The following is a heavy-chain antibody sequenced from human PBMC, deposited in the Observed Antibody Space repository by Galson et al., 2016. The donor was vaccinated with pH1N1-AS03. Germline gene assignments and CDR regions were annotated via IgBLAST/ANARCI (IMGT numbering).Heavy chain of an antibody. J-gene: IGHJ4*02. D-gene: IGHD2-21*02. CDR2: IEWNDDR. Sequence: PALVKPTQTLTLTCTFSGFSLSSSGMCVNWIRQPPGKALEWLARIEWNDDRSYTTSLKTRPPISKDTSKNQVVLTMTNIDAVDTATYYRARIWTKHCYSSTDSCGQGTLVTVSS. CDR3: ARIWTKHCYSSTDS. CDR1: GFSLSSSGMC. V-gene: IGHV2-70*11.